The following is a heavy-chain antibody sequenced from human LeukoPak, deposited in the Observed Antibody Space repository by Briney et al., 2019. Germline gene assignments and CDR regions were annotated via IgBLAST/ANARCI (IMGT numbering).Heavy chain of an antibody. CDR1: GGSISNYY. J-gene: IGHJ5*02. CDR2: ICTTGST. D-gene: IGHD6-13*01. CDR3: ARDLGTYSSGWFDP. V-gene: IGHV4-59*01. Sequence: SETLSLTCSVSGGSISNYYWSWIRQPPGKGLEWIGYICTTGSTNYNPSLKSRVTISVDTYKNQFSLKLSSVTAADTAVYYCARDLGTYSSGWFDPWGQGTLVTVSS.